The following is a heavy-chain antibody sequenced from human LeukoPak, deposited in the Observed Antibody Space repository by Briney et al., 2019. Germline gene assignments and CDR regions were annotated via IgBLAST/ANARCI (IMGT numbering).Heavy chain of an antibody. CDR1: GFTFSSYS. CDR2: ISSSSSYI. CDR3: ARAYSSSWYGGAFDI. J-gene: IGHJ3*02. D-gene: IGHD6-13*01. V-gene: IGHV3-21*01. Sequence: GGSLRLSCAASGFTFSSYSMNWVRQAPGKGLEWVSSISSSSSYIYYADSVKGRFTISRDNAKNSLYLQMNSLGAEDTAVYYCARAYSSSWYGGAFDIWGQGTMVTVSS.